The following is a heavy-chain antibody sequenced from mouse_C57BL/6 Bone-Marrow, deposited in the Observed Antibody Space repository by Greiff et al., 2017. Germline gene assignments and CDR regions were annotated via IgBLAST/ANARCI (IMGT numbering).Heavy chain of an antibody. CDR3: TRNRWLLLWYFDV. D-gene: IGHD2-3*01. Sequence: QVQLKESGAELVRPGASVTLSCKASGYTFTDYEMHWVKQTPVHGLEWIGAIDPETGGTAYNQKFKGKAILTADKSSSTAYMELRSLTSEDSAVYYCTRNRWLLLWYFDVWGTGTTVTVSS. J-gene: IGHJ1*03. V-gene: IGHV1-15*01. CDR1: GYTFTDYE. CDR2: IDPETGGT.